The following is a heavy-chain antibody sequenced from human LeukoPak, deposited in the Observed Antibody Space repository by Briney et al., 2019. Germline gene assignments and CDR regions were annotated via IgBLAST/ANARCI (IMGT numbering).Heavy chain of an antibody. CDR2: ITGNGGST. J-gene: IGHJ4*02. CDR3: AKGHQLVQLYFDY. D-gene: IGHD1-1*01. Sequence: PGGSLRLSCAASGFTFSNYAMGWVRQAPGKGLEWVSLITGNGGSTYHPDSVKGRFTISRDNSKSTLYLQMSSLRADDTAVYYCAKGHQLVQLYFDYWGQGTLVTVSS. V-gene: IGHV3-23*01. CDR1: GFTFSNYA.